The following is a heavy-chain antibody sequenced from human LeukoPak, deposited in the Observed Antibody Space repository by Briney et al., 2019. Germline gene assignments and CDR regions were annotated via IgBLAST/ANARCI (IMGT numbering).Heavy chain of an antibody. CDR2: INPSGGST. D-gene: IGHD2-2*02. Sequence: GASVKVSCKASGYTFTSYGISWVQQAPGQGLEWMGIINPSGGSTSYAQKFQGRVTMTRDTSTSTVYMELSSLRSEDTAVYYCATEPQYCSSTSCYKAPRYYYGMDVWGQGTTVTVSS. CDR3: ATEPQYCSSTSCYKAPRYYYGMDV. CDR1: GYTFTSYG. J-gene: IGHJ6*02. V-gene: IGHV1-46*01.